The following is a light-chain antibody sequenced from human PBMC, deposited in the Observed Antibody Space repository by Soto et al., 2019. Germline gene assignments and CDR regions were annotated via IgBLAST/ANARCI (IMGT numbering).Light chain of an antibody. Sequence: QSVLTQPPSASGSPGQSVTISCTGTNSEIGGYNFVSWYQQHPGKAPKLMIYEVSKRPSGVPDRFSGSKSGNTASLTFSGLQAEDEADYYCSSYAGSNILFGTGTKVTVL. J-gene: IGLJ1*01. CDR2: EVS. CDR1: NSEIGGYNF. V-gene: IGLV2-8*01. CDR3: SSYAGSNIL.